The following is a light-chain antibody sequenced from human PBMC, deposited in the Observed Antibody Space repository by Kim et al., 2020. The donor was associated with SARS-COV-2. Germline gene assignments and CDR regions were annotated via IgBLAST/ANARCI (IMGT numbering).Light chain of an antibody. V-gene: IGKV4-1*01. CDR3: QQYYSTPLT. CDR2: WAS. J-gene: IGKJ4*01. Sequence: RATINCKSSQSVLYSSNNKNYLAWYQQKPGQPPKLLIYWASTRESGVPDRFSGSGSGTDFTLTISSLQAEDVAVYYCQQYYSTPLTFGGGTKVEIK. CDR1: QSVLYSSNNKNY.